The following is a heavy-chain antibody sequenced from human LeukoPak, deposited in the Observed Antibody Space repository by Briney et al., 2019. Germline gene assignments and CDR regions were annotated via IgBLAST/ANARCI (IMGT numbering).Heavy chain of an antibody. D-gene: IGHD3-22*01. CDR1: GYTFTSYG. CDR3: ARGFYYYDSSGYLDY. V-gene: IGHV1-18*01. Sequence: GASVKVSCKASGYTFTSYGISWVRQAPGQGLAWMGWISAYNGDTNYAQKPQGRVTMTTDTSTSTAYMELRSLRSDDTAVYYCARGFYYYDSSGYLDYWGQGTLVTVSS. J-gene: IGHJ4*02. CDR2: ISAYNGDT.